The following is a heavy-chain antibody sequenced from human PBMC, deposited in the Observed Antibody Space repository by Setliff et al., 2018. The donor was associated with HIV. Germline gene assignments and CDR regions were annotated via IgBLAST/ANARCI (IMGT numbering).Heavy chain of an antibody. V-gene: IGHV4-39*07. CDR2: MSYSGRT. J-gene: IGHJ5*02. CDR1: GVSISSDHYS. D-gene: IGHD3-22*01. CDR3: ASLKGHYFDTSGYYNNWFDP. Sequence: PSETLSLTCTVSGVSISSDHYSWAWIRQPPGKGLEWIGSMSYSGRTLDNPSLRSRLTMSMDASKNRFSLRLSSVTAADTAVYYCASLKGHYFDTSGYYNNWFDPWGQGTLVTVSS.